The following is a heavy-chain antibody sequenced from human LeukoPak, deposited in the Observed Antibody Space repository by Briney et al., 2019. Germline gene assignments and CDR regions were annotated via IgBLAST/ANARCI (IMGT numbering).Heavy chain of an antibody. V-gene: IGHV3-48*04. J-gene: IGHJ6*04. D-gene: IGHD3-10*02. CDR1: GFIFSNYW. CDR3: AELGITMIGGV. CDR2: ISDSGSSV. Sequence: GGSLRLSCAASGFIFSNYWMSWVRQAPGKGLEWLSHISDSGSSVHYADSVKGRFTISRDNAKNSLYLQMNSLRAEDTAVYYCAELGITMIGGVWGKGTTVTISS.